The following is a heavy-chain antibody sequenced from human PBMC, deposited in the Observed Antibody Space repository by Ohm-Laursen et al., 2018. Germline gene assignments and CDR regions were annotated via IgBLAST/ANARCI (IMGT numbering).Heavy chain of an antibody. CDR1: GYTFTDYY. CDR2: MNPNSGNT. J-gene: IGHJ3*02. V-gene: IGHV1-8*02. CDR3: ASANDRWDPFDI. D-gene: IGHD2-8*01. Sequence: ASVKVSCKASGYTFTDYYIHWVRQATGQGLEWMGWMNPNSGNTGYAQKFQGRVTMTRNTSISTAYMELSSLRSEDTAVYYCASANDRWDPFDIWGQGTMVTVSS.